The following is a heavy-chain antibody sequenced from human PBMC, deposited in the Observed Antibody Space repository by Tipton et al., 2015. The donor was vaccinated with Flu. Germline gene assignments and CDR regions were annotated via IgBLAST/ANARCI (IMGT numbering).Heavy chain of an antibody. CDR3: ARGHYYDSSGFDY. J-gene: IGHJ4*02. CDR1: GGSISSYY. CDR2: IYYSGST. V-gene: IGHV4-59*01. Sequence: LRLSCTVSGGSISSYYWSWIRQPPGKGLEWIGYIYYSGSTNYNPSLKSRVTISVDTSKNQFSLKLSSVTAADTAVYYCARGHYYDSSGFDYWGQGTLVTVSS. D-gene: IGHD3-22*01.